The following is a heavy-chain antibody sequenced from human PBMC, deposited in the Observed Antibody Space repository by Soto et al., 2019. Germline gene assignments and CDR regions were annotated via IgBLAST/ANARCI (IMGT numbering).Heavy chain of an antibody. CDR2: IYPGDSAT. CDR3: ARDVRLPAHFAS. CDR1: GYSFSSYW. Sequence: GESLKISCKGSGYSFSSYWIGWVRQMPGQGPEWMGIIYPGDSATRYSPSFQGQVTISADKSISTAYLQWSSLKASDTALYYCARDVRLPAHFASWGQGTLVTVSS. D-gene: IGHD2-2*01. J-gene: IGHJ4*02. V-gene: IGHV5-51*01.